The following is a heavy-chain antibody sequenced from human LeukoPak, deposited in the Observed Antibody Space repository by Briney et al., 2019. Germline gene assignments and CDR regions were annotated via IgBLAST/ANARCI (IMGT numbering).Heavy chain of an antibody. J-gene: IGHJ4*02. Sequence: SETLSLTCTVSGGSISSYYWSWIRQPPGKGLEWIGYIYYSGSTNYNPSLKSRVTISLDTSKNQFSLNLSSVTAADTAVYYCARTSSSGLVGGYYFDYWGQGTLVTVSS. CDR3: ARTSSSGLVGGYYFDY. CDR2: IYYSGST. V-gene: IGHV4-59*01. D-gene: IGHD6-19*01. CDR1: GGSISSYY.